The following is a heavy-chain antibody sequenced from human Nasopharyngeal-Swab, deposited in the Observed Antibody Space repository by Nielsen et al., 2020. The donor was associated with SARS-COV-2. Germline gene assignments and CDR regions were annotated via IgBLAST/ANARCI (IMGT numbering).Heavy chain of an antibody. J-gene: IGHJ6*02. CDR3: ARDGLDYDFWSAYFMDV. V-gene: IGHV3-21*01. CDR1: GFTFNNYN. Sequence: GESLKISCAASGFTFNNYNFNWVRQAPGKGLEWVSSISSSSYIYYADSVKGRFTISRDSAQSSLFLQMNSLRAEDTAVYYCARDGLDYDFWSAYFMDVWGRGTTVTVSS. CDR2: ISSSSYI. D-gene: IGHD3-3*01.